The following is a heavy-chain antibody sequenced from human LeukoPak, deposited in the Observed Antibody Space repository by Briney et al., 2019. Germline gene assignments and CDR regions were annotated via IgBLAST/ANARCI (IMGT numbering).Heavy chain of an antibody. CDR1: GFTFSSNY. D-gene: IGHD5-18*01. CDR2: IYSGGST. V-gene: IGHV3-53*01. Sequence: GGSLRLSCAASGFTFSSNYMSWVRQAPGKGLEGVSVIYSGGSTYYADSVTGRLTISRDNSKNTLYLQMNSLRAEDTAVYYCARLVYSYGCNCFDYWGQGTLVTVSS. J-gene: IGHJ4*02. CDR3: ARLVYSYGCNCFDY.